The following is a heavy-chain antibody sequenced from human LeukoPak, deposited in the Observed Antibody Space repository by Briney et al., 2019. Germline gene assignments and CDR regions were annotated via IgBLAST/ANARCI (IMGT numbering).Heavy chain of an antibody. CDR3: ARHRYYYDSSGYYYQP. Sequence: SETLSHTCTVSGASLSSVYWSCMRQPPGKGLEWIGYIYYSGSTNDTPSLKSRVTISVDTSKNQFSLRLSSVTAADTAVYYCARHRYYYDSSGYYYQPWGQGTLVTVSS. D-gene: IGHD3-22*01. J-gene: IGHJ5*02. CDR2: IYYSGST. V-gene: IGHV4-59*01. CDR1: GASLSSVY.